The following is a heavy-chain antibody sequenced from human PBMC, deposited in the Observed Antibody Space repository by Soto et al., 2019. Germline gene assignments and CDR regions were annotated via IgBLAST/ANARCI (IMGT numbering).Heavy chain of an antibody. CDR2: ISSSSQNI. Sequence: PGGSLRLSCAASECTFSTYAMNWVRQAPGKGLEWVSYISSSSQNIRYADSVKGRFTISRDNAKNSLYLQMNSLRAEDTALYYCAKVATTLWYWYFDLWGRGTLVTVSS. D-gene: IGHD5-12*01. CDR3: AKVATTLWYWYFDL. V-gene: IGHV3-48*04. CDR1: ECTFSTYA. J-gene: IGHJ2*01.